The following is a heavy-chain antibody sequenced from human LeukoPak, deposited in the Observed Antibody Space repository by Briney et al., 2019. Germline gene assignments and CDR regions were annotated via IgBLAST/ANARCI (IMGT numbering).Heavy chain of an antibody. CDR2: IYYSGST. D-gene: IGHD3-9*01. V-gene: IGHV4-39*01. Sequence: PSETLSLTCTVSGGSISSSNYYWGWIRQPPGKGLEWIGSIYYSGSTYYNPSLKSGVTISVDTSKNQFSLKLSSVTAADTAVYYCARSTLHYDILTGFDYWGQGTLVTVSP. CDR1: GGSISSSNYY. CDR3: ARSTLHYDILTGFDY. J-gene: IGHJ4*02.